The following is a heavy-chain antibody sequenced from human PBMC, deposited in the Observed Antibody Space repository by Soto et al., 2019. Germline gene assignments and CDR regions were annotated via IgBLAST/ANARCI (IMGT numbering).Heavy chain of an antibody. CDR2: ISSSSSTI. CDR3: ARDHQYYDFWSGYLN. Sequence: GGSLRLSCAASGFTFSSYSMNWVRQAPGKGLEWVSYISSSSSTIYYADSVKGRFTISRDNAKNSLYLQMNSLRAEDTAVYYCARDHQYYDFWSGYLNWGQGTLVTVSS. CDR1: GFTFSSYS. J-gene: IGHJ4*02. V-gene: IGHV3-48*01. D-gene: IGHD3-3*01.